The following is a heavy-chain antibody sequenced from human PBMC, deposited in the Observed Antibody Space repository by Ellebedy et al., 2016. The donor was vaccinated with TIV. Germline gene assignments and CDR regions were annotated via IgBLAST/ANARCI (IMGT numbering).Heavy chain of an antibody. CDR3: ARDFHCSSTNCYERPSLYYFDY. D-gene: IGHD2-2*01. J-gene: IGHJ4*02. CDR1: GYTFSNYG. Sequence: AASVKVSCKASGYTFSNYGISWVRQAHGQGLEWMGWISTYNGQTNYAQKFQGRVTMTTDTSSSTAYMELRSLRSDDTAVYFCARDFHCSSTNCYERPSLYYFDYWGQGTLVTVSS. V-gene: IGHV1-18*01. CDR2: ISTYNGQT.